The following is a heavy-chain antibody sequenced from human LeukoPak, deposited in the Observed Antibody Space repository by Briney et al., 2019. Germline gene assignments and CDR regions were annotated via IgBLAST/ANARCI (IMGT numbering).Heavy chain of an antibody. Sequence: ASVKVSCKASGYTFTSYGISWVRQAPGQGLEWMGWISAYNGNTNYAQKLQGRVTMTTDTSTSTDYMELRSLRSDDTAVYYCARDGLSRYSYGYSDYWGQGTLVTGSS. CDR1: GYTFTSYG. D-gene: IGHD5-18*01. V-gene: IGHV1-18*01. CDR2: ISAYNGNT. J-gene: IGHJ4*02. CDR3: ARDGLSRYSYGYSDY.